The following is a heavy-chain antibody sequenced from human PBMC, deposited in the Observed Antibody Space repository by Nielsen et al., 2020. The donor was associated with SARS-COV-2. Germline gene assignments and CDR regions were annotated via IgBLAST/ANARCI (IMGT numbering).Heavy chain of an antibody. CDR3: ARGKDFWSGYPTYGMDV. CDR1: GFTFSSYD. CDR2: IGTAGDT. V-gene: IGHV3-13*01. J-gene: IGHJ6*02. Sequence: ESLKISCAASGFTFSSYDMHWVRQATGKGLEWVSAIGTAGDTYYPGSVKGRFTISRENAKNSLYLQMNSLRAGDTAVYYCARGKDFWSGYPTYGMDVWGQGTTVTVSS. D-gene: IGHD3-3*01.